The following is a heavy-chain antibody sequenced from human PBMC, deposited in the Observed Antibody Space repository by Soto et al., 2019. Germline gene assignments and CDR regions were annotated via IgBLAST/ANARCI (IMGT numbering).Heavy chain of an antibody. V-gene: IGHV3-74*01. J-gene: IGHJ5*02. CDR3: ASLTFYHILTGYVA. CDR1: GFTFSSYW. D-gene: IGHD3-9*01. Sequence: EVQLVESGGGLVQPGGSLRLSCAASGFTFSSYWMHWVRQAPGKGLVCVSRINSDGSSTNYADSVKARFTISRDNAQNTLYLHMTRLRAEDTAVYFWASLTFYHILTGYVAWGQGTLVTVSS. CDR2: INSDGSST.